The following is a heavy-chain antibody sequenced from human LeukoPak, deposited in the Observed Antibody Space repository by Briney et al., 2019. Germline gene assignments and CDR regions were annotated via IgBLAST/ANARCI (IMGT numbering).Heavy chain of an antibody. J-gene: IGHJ3*02. CDR2: INPSSGGT. V-gene: IGHV1-46*01. Sequence: DSVKASCKASGSTVTNYFMHWARQAPGQGLGWMGIINPSSGGTTYAQTSHGRVAMTSVTSTSTLYMELSSLRSEDTAIYYCARESRPIAASGRGAFDIWGQGTMVSVSS. CDR1: GSTVTNYF. CDR3: ARESRPIAASGRGAFDI. D-gene: IGHD6-13*01.